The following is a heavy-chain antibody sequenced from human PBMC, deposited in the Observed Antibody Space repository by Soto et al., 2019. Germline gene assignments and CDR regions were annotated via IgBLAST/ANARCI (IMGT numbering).Heavy chain of an antibody. CDR1: GFTFSSYW. J-gene: IGHJ6*03. V-gene: IGHV3-7*01. CDR3: ASSGIAAAGTSEYYYYYYMDV. Sequence: GGSLRLSCAASGFTFSSYWMSWVRQAPGKGLEWVANIKQDGSEKYYVDSVKGRFTISRDNAKNSLYLQMNSLRAEDTVVYYCASSGIAAAGTSEYYYYYYMDVWGKGTTVTVSS. D-gene: IGHD6-13*01. CDR2: IKQDGSEK.